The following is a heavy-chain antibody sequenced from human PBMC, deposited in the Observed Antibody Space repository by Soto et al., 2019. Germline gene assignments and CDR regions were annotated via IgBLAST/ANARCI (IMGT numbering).Heavy chain of an antibody. D-gene: IGHD3-10*01. J-gene: IGHJ5*02. CDR3: VRERPPGVTSGSDYNGRGALHWFDP. CDR2: INPSGGST. Sequence: QVQLVQSGAEVKKPGASVKVSCKASGYTFTSYYMHWVRQAPGQGLEWMGIINPSGGSTSYAQKFQGRVTMTRDKSTSTVYMELSSLRSEDTAVYYCVRERPPGVTSGSDYNGRGALHWFDPWGQGTLVTVSS. CDR1: GYTFTSYY. V-gene: IGHV1-46*01.